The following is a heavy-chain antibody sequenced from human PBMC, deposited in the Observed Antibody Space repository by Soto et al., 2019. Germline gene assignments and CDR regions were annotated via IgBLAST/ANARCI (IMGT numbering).Heavy chain of an antibody. CDR3: AQARVSSGWSPSYFYY. CDR1: EFTFSSYA. V-gene: IGHV3-23*01. D-gene: IGHD6-19*01. Sequence: EVQLLESGGGLVQPGRSLRLSCAASEFTFSSYAMNLVRQAAGKGLEWVSAMSGTGGGTYYADSVKGLFTISGHNSTNTLYLQMNRMRGEDTDVLYFAQARVSSGWSPSYFYYWGQATRVTVSS. CDR2: MSGTGGGT. J-gene: IGHJ4*02.